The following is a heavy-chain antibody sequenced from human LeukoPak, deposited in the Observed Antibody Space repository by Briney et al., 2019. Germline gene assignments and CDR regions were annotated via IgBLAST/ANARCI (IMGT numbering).Heavy chain of an antibody. CDR3: AKDLGYSSGWYEY. Sequence: GGSLRLSCAASGFTFSSYGMSWVRQAPGKGLEWVSAISGSGGSTYYADSVKGRFTISRDNSKNTLYLQMNSLRAEDTAVYYCAKDLGYSSGWYEYWGQGTLVTVSS. CDR2: ISGSGGST. J-gene: IGHJ4*02. CDR1: GFTFSSYG. D-gene: IGHD6-19*01. V-gene: IGHV3-23*01.